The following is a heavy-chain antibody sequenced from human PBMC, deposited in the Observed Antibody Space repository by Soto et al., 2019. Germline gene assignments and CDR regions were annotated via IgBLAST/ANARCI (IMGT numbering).Heavy chain of an antibody. CDR1: GGSFSGYY. CDR2: INHSGST. D-gene: IGHD1-7*01. V-gene: IGHV4-34*01. CDR3: ARGFNWNYGNYYYYYYGMDV. J-gene: IGHJ6*02. Sequence: LETLSLTCAVYGGSFSGYYWSWIRQPPGKGLEWIGEINHSGSTNYNPSLKSRVTISVDTSKNQFSLKLSSVTAADTAVYYCARGFNWNYGNYYYYYYGMDVWGQGTTVTVSS.